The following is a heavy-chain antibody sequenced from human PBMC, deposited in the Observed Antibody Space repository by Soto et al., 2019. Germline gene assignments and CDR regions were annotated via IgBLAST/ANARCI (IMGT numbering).Heavy chain of an antibody. Sequence: ASVNVSCKASGYTFTSYGISWVRQAPGQGLEWMGWISAYNGNTNYAQKLQGRVTMTTDTSTSTAYMELRSLRSDDTAVYYCARDQVVAATILFDYWGQGTLVTVSS. CDR2: ISAYNGNT. CDR3: ARDQVVAATILFDY. D-gene: IGHD2-15*01. CDR1: GYTFTSYG. J-gene: IGHJ4*02. V-gene: IGHV1-18*01.